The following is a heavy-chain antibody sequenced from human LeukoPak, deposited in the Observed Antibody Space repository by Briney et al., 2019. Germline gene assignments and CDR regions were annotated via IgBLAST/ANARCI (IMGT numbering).Heavy chain of an antibody. Sequence: GGSLRLSCAASGFSFSRYVMNWVRQAPGKGLEWVSSISGSGSYIYYADSVKGRFTISRDNSKNTLYLQMNSLRAQDTAVYYCARDGCGGDCYLADYWGQGTLVTVSS. CDR3: ARDGCGGDCYLADY. CDR2: ISGSGSYI. CDR1: GFSFSRYV. D-gene: IGHD2-21*02. V-gene: IGHV3-21*01. J-gene: IGHJ4*02.